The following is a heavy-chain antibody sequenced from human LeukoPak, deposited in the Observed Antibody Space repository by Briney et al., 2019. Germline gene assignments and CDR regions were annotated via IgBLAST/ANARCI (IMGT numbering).Heavy chain of an antibody. CDR2: ISGYNDNT. J-gene: IGHJ4*02. CDR1: GYTFTSYG. D-gene: IGHD3-22*01. CDR3: ARVVHYDSSGYYYVVGYYFDY. Sequence: ASVKVSCKASGYTFTSYGISWVRQAPGQGLEWMGWISGYNDNTNYAQKLQGRVTMTTDTSTSTAYMELRSLRSDDTAVYYCARVVHYDSSGYYYVVGYYFDYWGQGTLVTVSS. V-gene: IGHV1-18*01.